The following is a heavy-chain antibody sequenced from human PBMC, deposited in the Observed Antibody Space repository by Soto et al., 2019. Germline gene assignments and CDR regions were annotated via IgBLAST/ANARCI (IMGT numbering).Heavy chain of an antibody. CDR1: GYTLTELS. CDR3: ATGLNYDFWSGYSRYAFDI. Sequence: GASVKVSCKVSGYTLTELSMHWVRQAPGKGLEWMGGFDPEDGETIYAQKFQGRVTMTEDTSTDTAYMELSSLRSEDTAVYYCATGLNYDFWSGYSRYAFDIWGQGTMVTVSS. CDR2: FDPEDGET. D-gene: IGHD3-3*01. J-gene: IGHJ3*02. V-gene: IGHV1-24*01.